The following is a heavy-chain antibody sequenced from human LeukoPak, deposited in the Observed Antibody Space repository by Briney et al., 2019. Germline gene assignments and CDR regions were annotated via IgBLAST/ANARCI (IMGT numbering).Heavy chain of an antibody. CDR1: GYTLSRYV. CDR2: ISDYNGNT. J-gene: IGHJ4*02. V-gene: IGHV1-18*01. D-gene: IGHD5-12*01. CDR3: ARDDALVATGSFDY. Sequence: ASAKVSRKASGYTLSRYVINWVRPAPRQGLEWMGWISDYNGNTNYAQKLQGRVTMTTDTSTSTAYMELRSLRSDDTAVYYCARDDALVATGSFDYWGQGTLVTVSS.